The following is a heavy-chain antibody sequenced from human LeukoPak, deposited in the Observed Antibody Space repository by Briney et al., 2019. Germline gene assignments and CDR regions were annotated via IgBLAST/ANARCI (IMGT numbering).Heavy chain of an antibody. CDR2: MYYSGTT. CDR3: ASHKMGTTRLYYFDY. CDR1: GGSISSNTYY. D-gene: IGHD1-26*01. V-gene: IGHV4-39*02. J-gene: IGHJ4*02. Sequence: SETLSLTCTVSGGSISSNTYYWGSIRQPPWKGLEWLGTMYYSGTTCYNPSLESRVTISVDTSKNPFSLKLTSVTAADTAVYYCASHKMGTTRLYYFDYWGQGTLVTVSS.